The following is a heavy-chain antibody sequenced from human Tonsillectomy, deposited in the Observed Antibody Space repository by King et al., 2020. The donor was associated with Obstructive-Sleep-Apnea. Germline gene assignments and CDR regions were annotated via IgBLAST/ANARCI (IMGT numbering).Heavy chain of an antibody. J-gene: IGHJ3*02. CDR2: ISYDGSNK. Sequence: HVQLVESGGGVVQPGRSLRLSCAASGFTFSSYAMHWVRQAPGKGLEWVAVISYDGSNKYYADSVKGRFTISRDNSKNTLYLQINSLRAEDTAVYYCARGDVLRYFDWLYQPDAFDIWGQGTMVTVSS. D-gene: IGHD3-9*01. CDR1: GFTFSSYA. CDR3: ARGDVLRYFDWLYQPDAFDI. V-gene: IGHV3-30*04.